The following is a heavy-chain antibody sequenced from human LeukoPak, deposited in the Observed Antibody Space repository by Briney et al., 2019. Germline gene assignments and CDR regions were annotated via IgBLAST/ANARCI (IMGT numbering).Heavy chain of an antibody. CDR1: GFTFSSYA. Sequence: GGSLRLSCAASGFTFSSYAMSWVRQAPGKGLECVSAISGSGGSTYYADSVKGRFTISRDNSKNTLYLQMNSLRAEDTAVYYCAKGPYYDILTGYSKTEYYFVYWGQGTLVTVSS. D-gene: IGHD3-9*01. CDR3: AKGPYYDILTGYSKTEYYFVY. J-gene: IGHJ4*02. CDR2: ISGSGGST. V-gene: IGHV3-23*01.